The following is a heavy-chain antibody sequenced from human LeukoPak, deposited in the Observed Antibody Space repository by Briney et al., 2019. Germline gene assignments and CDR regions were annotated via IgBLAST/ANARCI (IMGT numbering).Heavy chain of an antibody. Sequence: PGGPLRLSCAASGFTFSSYSMNWVRQAPGKGLNWFSSISSSSSYIYYADSVKGRFTISRDNAKNSLYLQMNSLRAEDTAVYYCARDDSSGYYSTGYAFDIWGQGTMVTVSS. CDR3: ARDDSSGYYSTGYAFDI. CDR2: ISSSSSYI. V-gene: IGHV3-21*01. D-gene: IGHD3-22*01. J-gene: IGHJ3*02. CDR1: GFTFSSYS.